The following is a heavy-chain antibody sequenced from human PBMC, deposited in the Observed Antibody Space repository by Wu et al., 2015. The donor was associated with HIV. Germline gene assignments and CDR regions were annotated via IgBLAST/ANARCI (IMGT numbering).Heavy chain of an antibody. CDR2: ISTYNGNT. Sequence: QVQLMQSGAEVKNPGASVKVSCKASNYTFTSHGISWVRQAPGQGLEWMGWISTYNGNTNYAQKLQGRVTMTTDTSTSTAYMELRSLRSDDTAVYYCARPITMMGKVEWFDPWGQGTLVTVSS. D-gene: IGHD3-22*01. CDR1: NYTFTSHG. CDR3: ARPITMMGKVEWFDP. V-gene: IGHV1-18*01. J-gene: IGHJ5*02.